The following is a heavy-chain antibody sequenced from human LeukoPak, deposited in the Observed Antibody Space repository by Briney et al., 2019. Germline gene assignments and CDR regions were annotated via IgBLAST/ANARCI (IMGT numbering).Heavy chain of an antibody. J-gene: IGHJ5*02. CDR2: ISGNGGST. V-gene: IGHV3-23*01. CDR1: GFTFSSYG. CDR3: AKDRGGSYEGWFDP. Sequence: EGSLRLSCAASGFTFSSYGMSWVRQAPGKGLEWVSAISGNGGSTYSADSVKGRFTISRVNSKNTLYLQMNSLRAEDTAVYYCAKDRGGSYEGWFDPWGQGTLVTVSS. D-gene: IGHD1-26*01.